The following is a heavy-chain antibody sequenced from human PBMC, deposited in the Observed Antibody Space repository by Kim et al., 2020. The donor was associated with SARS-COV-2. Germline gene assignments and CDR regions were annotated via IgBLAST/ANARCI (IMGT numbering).Heavy chain of an antibody. J-gene: IGHJ3*02. V-gene: IGHV3-64D*09. CDR2: ISSNGGST. D-gene: IGHD3-22*01. CDR1: GFTFSSYA. Sequence: GGSLRLSCSASGFTFSSYAMHWVRQAPGKGLEYVSAISSNGGSTYYADSVKGRFTISRDNSKNTLYLQMSSLRAEDTAVYYCVKSSPMIVVVSLAFDIWGQGTMVTVSS. CDR3: VKSSPMIVVVSLAFDI.